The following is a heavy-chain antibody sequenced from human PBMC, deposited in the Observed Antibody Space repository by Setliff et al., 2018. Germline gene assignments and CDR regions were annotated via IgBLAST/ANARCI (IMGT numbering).Heavy chain of an antibody. J-gene: IGHJ4*02. Sequence: GGSLRLSCIASGFTFSNAWMSWVRQAPGKGLECVGRIKREVDGGTTDYAAPVKGRFSISRDDSENTLYLQMNNLKTEDTAVYYCTRNTPDDYWGQGTLVTVSS. CDR2: IKREVDGGTT. V-gene: IGHV3-15*01. CDR3: TRNTPDDY. CDR1: GFTFSNAW.